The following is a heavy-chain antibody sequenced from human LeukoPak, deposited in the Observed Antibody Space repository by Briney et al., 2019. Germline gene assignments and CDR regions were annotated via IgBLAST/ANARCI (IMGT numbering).Heavy chain of an antibody. Sequence: SETLSLTCAVYGASFSDYYWSWIRQPPGKGLEWTGEINHSGSTNYHPSLKSRVNLSVDTSKNQFSLKLNSVTAADTAVYYCARIPPPGATAYGVVDYWGQGTLITVSS. V-gene: IGHV4-34*01. CDR2: INHSGST. J-gene: IGHJ4*02. CDR1: GASFSDYY. CDR3: ARIPPPGATAYGVVDY. D-gene: IGHD3-16*01.